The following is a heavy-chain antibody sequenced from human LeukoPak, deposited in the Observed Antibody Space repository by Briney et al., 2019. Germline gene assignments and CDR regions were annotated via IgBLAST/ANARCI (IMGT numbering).Heavy chain of an antibody. Sequence: GGSLRLSCAASGFTFSSYGMHWVRQAPGKGLEWVAFIRYDGSNKYYADSVEGRFTISRDNSKNTLNLQMNSLRAEDTAVYYCARENDFWSGSEGDFQHWGQGTLVTVSS. D-gene: IGHD3-3*01. CDR2: IRYDGSNK. CDR1: GFTFSSYG. CDR3: ARENDFWSGSEGDFQH. J-gene: IGHJ1*01. V-gene: IGHV3-30*02.